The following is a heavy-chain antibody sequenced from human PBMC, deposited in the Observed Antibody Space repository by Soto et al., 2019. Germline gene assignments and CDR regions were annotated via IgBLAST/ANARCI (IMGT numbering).Heavy chain of an antibody. CDR1: GYTFSDYY. CDR2: ISSSSSYT. D-gene: IGHD5-18*01. J-gene: IGHJ4*02. V-gene: IGHV3-11*06. Sequence: QVQLVESGGGLVKPGGSLRLSCAASGYTFSDYYMSWIRQAPGKGLEWVSYISSSSSYTNYADSVKGRFTISRDNAKNSLYLQMNSLRAEDTAVYYCAGGEGTAMPYKDYWGQGTLVTVSS. CDR3: AGGEGTAMPYKDY.